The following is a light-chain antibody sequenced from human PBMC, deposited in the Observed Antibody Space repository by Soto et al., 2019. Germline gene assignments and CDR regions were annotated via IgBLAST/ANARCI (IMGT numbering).Light chain of an antibody. Sequence: EIVMTQSPATLSVSPGERATLSCRASQSVSSNLAWYQQKPGQPPRLLIYGASTRATGIPARFSGSGSGTEFTLTISSLQSEDFAVDYCQQYNNWPQTFGQGTKVEIK. CDR3: QQYNNWPQT. CDR1: QSVSSN. V-gene: IGKV3-15*01. CDR2: GAS. J-gene: IGKJ1*01.